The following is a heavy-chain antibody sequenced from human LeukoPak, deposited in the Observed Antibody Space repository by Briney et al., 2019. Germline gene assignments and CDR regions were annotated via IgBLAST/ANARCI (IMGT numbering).Heavy chain of an antibody. CDR1: GFTFSSYG. CDR2: ISYDGSNK. CDR3: AKDGDILTGWVDY. V-gene: IGHV3-30*18. J-gene: IGHJ4*02. D-gene: IGHD3-9*01. Sequence: GRSLRLSCAASGFTFSSYGMHWVRQAPGKGLEWVAVISYDGSNKYYADSVKGRFTISRDNSKNTLYLQMNSLRAEDTAVYYCAKDGDILTGWVDYWGPGNPGHRLL.